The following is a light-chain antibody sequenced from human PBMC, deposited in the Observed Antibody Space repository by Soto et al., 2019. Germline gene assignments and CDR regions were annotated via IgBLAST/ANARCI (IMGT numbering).Light chain of an antibody. CDR3: QHYSHWPWT. Sequence: EIVMTQSPDTLYVSPGEGATLSCRASQSVRTKLAWYQQKAGQAPRLLIYGASTRATGIPARFSGSGSGTEFTLTISSVQSEDFAVYYCQHYSHWPWTFGQGTKVDIK. CDR1: QSVRTK. V-gene: IGKV3-15*01. CDR2: GAS. J-gene: IGKJ1*01.